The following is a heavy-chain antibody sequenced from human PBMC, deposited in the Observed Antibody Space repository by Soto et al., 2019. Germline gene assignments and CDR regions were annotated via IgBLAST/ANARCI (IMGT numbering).Heavy chain of an antibody. CDR3: ARAPVTMILSRGWNWFDP. CDR1: GGTFSSYA. J-gene: IGHJ5*02. D-gene: IGHD3-22*01. CDR2: IIPIFGTA. Sequence: QVQLVQSGAEVKKPGSSVQVSCKASGGTFSSYAISWVRQAPGQGLEWMGGIIPIFGTANYAQKFQGRVTITADESTSTAYMELSSVRAEDTAVYYCARAPVTMILSRGWNWFDPWGQGTLVTVSS. V-gene: IGHV1-69*01.